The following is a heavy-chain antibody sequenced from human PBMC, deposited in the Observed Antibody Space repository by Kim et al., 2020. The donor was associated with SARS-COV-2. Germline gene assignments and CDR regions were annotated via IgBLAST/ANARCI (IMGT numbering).Heavy chain of an antibody. Sequence: GGSLRLSCSASGFTFSSFGMHWVRLAPGKGLEYVSGISSDGGRKYYADSVKGRFTISRDNSKNTLYLQMSSLKGEDTAVYYCVKTWGYNSGWPDYWGQGTLVTVSS. CDR3: VKTWGYNSGWPDY. CDR1: GFTFSSFG. CDR2: ISSDGGRK. D-gene: IGHD6-19*01. J-gene: IGHJ4*02. V-gene: IGHV3-64D*09.